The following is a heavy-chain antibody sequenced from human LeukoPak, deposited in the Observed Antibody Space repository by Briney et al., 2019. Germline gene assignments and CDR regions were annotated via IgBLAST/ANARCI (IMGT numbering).Heavy chain of an antibody. CDR3: ARLRVSGSYLYYFDY. J-gene: IGHJ4*02. CDR1: NGSISSYH. Sequence: SETLSLTGTVSNGSISSYHWSWVRQPPGKGLEWIGYILTSGTTNYNPSLKSRLTISVGTSKNRFTLKLSSVTAADTAVYYCARLRVSGSYLYYFDYWGQGTLVTVSS. D-gene: IGHD3-10*01. CDR2: ILTSGTT. V-gene: IGHV4-4*09.